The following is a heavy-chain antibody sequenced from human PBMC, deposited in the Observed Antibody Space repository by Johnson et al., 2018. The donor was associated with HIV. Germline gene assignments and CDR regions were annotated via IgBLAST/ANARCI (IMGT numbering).Heavy chain of an antibody. V-gene: IGHV3-30*02. CDR2: IRYDGNNK. Sequence: QVQLVESGGGVVQPGGSLRLSCAASGFTFSTYGMQWVRQAAGKGLEWVAFIRYDGNNKYYADSVKGRFTISRDNSKNTLYLQMNSLRAEDTAVYYCAKWSSSWTDAFDIWGQGTMVTVSS. CDR3: AKWSSSWTDAFDI. J-gene: IGHJ3*02. CDR1: GFTFSTYG. D-gene: IGHD6-13*01.